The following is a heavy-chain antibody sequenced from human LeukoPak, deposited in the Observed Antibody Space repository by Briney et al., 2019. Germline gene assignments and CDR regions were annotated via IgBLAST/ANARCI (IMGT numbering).Heavy chain of an antibody. V-gene: IGHV1-46*01. J-gene: IGHJ4*02. Sequence: ASVKVSSKASGYTFTSYYMHWVRQAPGQGLEWMGIINPSGGSTSYAQKFQGRVTMTRDMSTSTVYMELSSLRSEDTAVYYCARDLLGLYYDSSGSSPRDYWGQGTLVTVSS. CDR1: GYTFTSYY. D-gene: IGHD3-22*01. CDR3: ARDLLGLYYDSSGSSPRDY. CDR2: INPSGGST.